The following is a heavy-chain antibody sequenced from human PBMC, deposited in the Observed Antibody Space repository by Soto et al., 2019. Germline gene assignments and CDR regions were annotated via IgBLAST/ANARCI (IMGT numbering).Heavy chain of an antibody. CDR3: GRGDRGAFDL. Sequence: EVQLVESGGGLVQPGESLRLSCAASGFTFDYYWMHWVRQAPGKGLVWVSRIHSDGTSTTYADSVKGRFTISRDNAKNTLSLKMNSLRAEDTAVYYCGRGDRGAFDLWGQGTVVTVSS. CDR2: IHSDGTST. V-gene: IGHV3-74*01. CDR1: GFTFDYYW. J-gene: IGHJ3*01. D-gene: IGHD1-26*01.